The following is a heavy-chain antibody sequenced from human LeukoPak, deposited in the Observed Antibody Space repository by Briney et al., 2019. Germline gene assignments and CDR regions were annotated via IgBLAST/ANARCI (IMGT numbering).Heavy chain of an antibody. Sequence: GGSLRLSCAASGFTFSSHDMHWVRQATGKGLEWVSGIGTGGDTYYAGSVKGRFTMSRENAKKSLYLQMNSLRAGDTAVYYCGRGRYYAALTGYYGGELDNWGQGTLVTVSS. J-gene: IGHJ4*02. V-gene: IGHV3-13*01. CDR2: IGTGGDT. D-gene: IGHD3-9*01. CDR3: GRGRYYAALTGYYGGELDN. CDR1: GFTFSSHD.